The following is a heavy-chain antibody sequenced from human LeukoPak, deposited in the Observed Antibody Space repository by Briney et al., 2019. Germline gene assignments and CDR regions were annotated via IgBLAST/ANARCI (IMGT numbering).Heavy chain of an antibody. CDR2: IRYDGSNK. Sequence: GGSLRLSCAASGFTFSSYGMHWVRQAPGKGLEGVAFIRYDGSNKYYADSVKGRFTISRDNYKNTLYLDMNSLRAEDTAVYYCARDGTAAGLYFDLWGQGTPVTVSS. CDR1: GFTFSSYG. CDR3: ARDGTAAGLYFDL. J-gene: IGHJ4*01. V-gene: IGHV3-30*02. D-gene: IGHD6-13*01.